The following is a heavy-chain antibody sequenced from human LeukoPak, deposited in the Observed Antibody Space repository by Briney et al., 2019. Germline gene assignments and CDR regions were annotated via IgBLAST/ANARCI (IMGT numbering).Heavy chain of an antibody. J-gene: IGHJ4*02. Sequence: ASVKVSCKASGYTFTGYYMHWVRQAPGQGLEWMGRTNPNSGDTSYAQKFQGRVTMTRDTSISTAYMELSRLRSDDTAVYYCAREYCSGGICYAYFDYWGQGTLVTVSS. CDR2: TNPNSGDT. D-gene: IGHD2-15*01. CDR3: AREYCSGGICYAYFDY. CDR1: GYTFTGYY. V-gene: IGHV1-2*06.